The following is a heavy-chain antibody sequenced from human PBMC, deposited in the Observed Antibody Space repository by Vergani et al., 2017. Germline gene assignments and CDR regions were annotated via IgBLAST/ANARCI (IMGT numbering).Heavy chain of an antibody. J-gene: IGHJ4*02. V-gene: IGHV4-61*02. Sequence: QAQLQESGPRLVKPSQTLSLTCSFSGGSLDNHSQNWGWIRQPAGEGLEWIGHIHTGGSTDLNPSFKSRVSISVDTSKSQFSLKLNSVTVADTAVYYCARSRPYCTSGSCPAIWGQGTLVTVSS. CDR3: ARSRPYCTSGSCPAI. CDR2: IHTGGST. D-gene: IGHD2-15*01. CDR1: GGSLDNHSQN.